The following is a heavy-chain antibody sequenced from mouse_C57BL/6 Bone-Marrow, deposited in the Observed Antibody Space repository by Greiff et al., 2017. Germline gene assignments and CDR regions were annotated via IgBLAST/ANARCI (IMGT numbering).Heavy chain of an antibody. CDR3: VRDPAWFAY. V-gene: IGHV10-1*01. Sequence: EVMLVESGGGLVQPKGSLKLSCAASGFSFNTYAMNWVRQAPGKGLEWVARIRSKSNNYATYYADSVKDRFTISRDDSESMLYLQMNNLKTEDTAMYYCVRDPAWFAYWGQGTLVTVSA. J-gene: IGHJ3*01. CDR2: IRSKSNNYAT. CDR1: GFSFNTYA.